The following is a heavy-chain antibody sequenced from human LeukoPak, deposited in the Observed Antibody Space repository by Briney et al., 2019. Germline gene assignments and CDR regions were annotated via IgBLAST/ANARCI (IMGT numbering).Heavy chain of an antibody. D-gene: IGHD4-11*01. V-gene: IGHV4-39*07. CDR3: SREGYSCPNWFDT. CDR2: IYYNGDA. J-gene: IGHJ5*02. CDR1: GGSISSSRSY. Sequence: SETLSLTCSVSGGSISSSRSYWGWIRQTPGKGLEWVGSIYYNGDAYYNPSFKSRVSMSVDTAKNQISLILTSVTAADTAVYYCSREGYSCPNWFDTWGQGTLVTVSS.